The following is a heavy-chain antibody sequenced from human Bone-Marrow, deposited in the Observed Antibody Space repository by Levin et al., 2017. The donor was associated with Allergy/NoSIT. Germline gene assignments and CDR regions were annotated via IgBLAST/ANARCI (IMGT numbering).Heavy chain of an antibody. J-gene: IGHJ1*01. V-gene: IGHV4-61*02. CDR1: GGSISSGGYH. CDR2: IETSGST. Sequence: SQTLSLTCTVSGGSISSGGYHWSWIRQPAGKGLEWIGRIETSGSTSYNPSLTSRVTMSIDTSSNHFSLRLSSVTAADMAVVYWADYEAGRGGSGFWGQGTLVTVSS. D-gene: IGHD1-26*01. CDR3: ADYEAGRGGSGF.